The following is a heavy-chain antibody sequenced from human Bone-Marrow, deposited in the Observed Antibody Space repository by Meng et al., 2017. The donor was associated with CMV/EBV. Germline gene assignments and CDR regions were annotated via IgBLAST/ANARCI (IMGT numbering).Heavy chain of an antibody. CDR2: INHSGKT. CDR1: GGSFIGYY. CDR3: ATVGLGMNWFDP. Sequence: QVQLQQWGAGLLKPTETLSLTCAVYGGSFIGYYWSWIRQPPGKGLEWIAEINHSGKTNYNPSLKSRVTISVDTSKNQFSLKLSSVTAADTAVYYCATVGLGMNWFDPWGQGTLVTVSS. J-gene: IGHJ5*02. V-gene: IGHV4-34*01.